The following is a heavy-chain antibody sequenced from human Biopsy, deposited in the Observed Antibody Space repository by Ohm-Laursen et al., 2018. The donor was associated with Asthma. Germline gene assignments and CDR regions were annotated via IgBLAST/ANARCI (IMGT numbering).Heavy chain of an antibody. CDR3: ARANDGSFYSGSFDI. V-gene: IGHV3-53*01. Sequence: SLGLSFSACVFTDSTNGMSRLRQPPGKGRAWVSVIYSGGCTYYADSAQGRVTNFRDNSKNTLSIQMNSVRAEESDVYYCARANDGSFYSGSFDIWGQGTMVTVSS. J-gene: IGHJ3*02. CDR1: VFTDSTNG. CDR2: IYSGGCT. D-gene: IGHD3-22*01.